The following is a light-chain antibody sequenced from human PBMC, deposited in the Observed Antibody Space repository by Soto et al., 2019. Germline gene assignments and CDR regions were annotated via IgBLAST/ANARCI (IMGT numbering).Light chain of an antibody. CDR3: QSYDSSLSRV. CDR1: SSNIGADYD. CDR2: ANI. Sequence: QAVVTQPPSVSVAPGQRVTISCTGSSSNIGADYDVHWYQQYPGRAPKLLIYANINRPSGVPDRFSGSKSGTSASLAITGLQAEDEADYYCQSYDSSLSRVFGGGTKVTVL. V-gene: IGLV1-40*01. J-gene: IGLJ3*02.